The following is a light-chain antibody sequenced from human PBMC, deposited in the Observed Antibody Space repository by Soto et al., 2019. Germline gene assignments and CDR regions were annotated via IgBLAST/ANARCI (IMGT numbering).Light chain of an antibody. J-gene: IGLJ1*01. V-gene: IGLV2-8*01. CDR3: AAWDDSLNGYV. CDR2: EVS. Sequence: QSALTQPPSASGSPGQPVTISCTGTSSDVGGYDYVSWYQQYPGKAPKLLIYEVSKRPSGVPDRFSGSKTGNTASLTVSGLQADDEADYYCAAWDDSLNGYVFGTGTKVTVL. CDR1: SSDVGGYDY.